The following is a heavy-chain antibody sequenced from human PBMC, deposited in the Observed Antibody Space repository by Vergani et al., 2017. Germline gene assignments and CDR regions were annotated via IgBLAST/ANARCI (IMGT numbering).Heavy chain of an antibody. D-gene: IGHD2-2*01. J-gene: IGHJ4*02. CDR1: GYTFTDYF. CDR2: INPNSGGT. V-gene: IGHV1-2*02. CDR3: AGVGTSSNRYYFDY. Sequence: QVQLVQSGAEVKKLGASVKVSCKASGYTFTDYFMHWVRQAPGQGLEWMGWINPNSGGTNYAQKFQGRVTMTRDTSISTAYMELSNLRSDATSVYYCAGVGTSSNRYYFDYWGQGTLVTVSS.